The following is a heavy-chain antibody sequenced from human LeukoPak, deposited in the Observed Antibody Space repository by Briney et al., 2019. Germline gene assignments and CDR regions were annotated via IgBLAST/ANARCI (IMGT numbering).Heavy chain of an antibody. Sequence: GASLRLSCAASGFTFSNYAMSWVRQAPGKGLEWVSAVSGRDTSTYYTDSVKGRFTISRDNSKNTLYLQMNSLSAEDTAIYYCAKWGDYDVLTGYYDSDYWGQGTLVTVCS. J-gene: IGHJ4*02. D-gene: IGHD3-9*01. V-gene: IGHV3-23*01. CDR3: AKWGDYDVLTGYYDSDY. CDR1: GFTFSNYA. CDR2: VSGRDTST.